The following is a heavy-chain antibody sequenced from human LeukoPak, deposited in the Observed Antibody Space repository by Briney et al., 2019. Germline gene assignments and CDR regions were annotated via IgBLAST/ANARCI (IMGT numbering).Heavy chain of an antibody. J-gene: IGHJ4*02. CDR1: GFSFSYYW. V-gene: IGHV3-7*01. D-gene: IGHD3-10*01. Sequence: GGSLRLSCAASGFSFSYYWMSWVRQAPGKGLEWVANIKEDGSEKYYVDSVRGRFTISRDNAKDSLYLLMNSLRAEDTAVYYCARPYYYGSARSFDYWGQGTLVTVSS. CDR2: IKEDGSEK. CDR3: ARPYYYGSARSFDY.